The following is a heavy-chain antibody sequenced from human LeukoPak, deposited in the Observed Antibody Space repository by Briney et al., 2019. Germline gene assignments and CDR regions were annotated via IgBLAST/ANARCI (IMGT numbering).Heavy chain of an antibody. CDR3: ARRPTWGYCSGGSCYYFDY. V-gene: IGHV4-39*01. CDR2: IYYSGST. D-gene: IGHD2-15*01. CDR1: SGSISSSSYY. Sequence: KSSETLSLTCTVSSGSISSSSYYWGWIRQPPGKGLEWIGSIYYSGSTYYNPSLKSRVTISVDTSKNQFSLKLSSVTAADTAVYYCARRPTWGYCSGGSCYYFDYWGQGTLVTVSS. J-gene: IGHJ4*02.